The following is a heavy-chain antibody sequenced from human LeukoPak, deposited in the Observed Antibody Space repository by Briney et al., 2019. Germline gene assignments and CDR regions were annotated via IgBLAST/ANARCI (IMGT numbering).Heavy chain of an antibody. V-gene: IGHV3-53*01. J-gene: IGHJ4*02. CDR1: GFTVSSNY. CDR2: IYSGGNT. Sequence: PGGSLRLSCAASGFTVSSNYMSWVRQAPGKGLECVSVIYSGGNTYYADSVKGRFIISRDTSKNTLYLQMNSLRAKDTAIYYCAKDFLRNMVLGFDYWGQGTLVTVSS. D-gene: IGHD3-10*01. CDR3: AKDFLRNMVLGFDY.